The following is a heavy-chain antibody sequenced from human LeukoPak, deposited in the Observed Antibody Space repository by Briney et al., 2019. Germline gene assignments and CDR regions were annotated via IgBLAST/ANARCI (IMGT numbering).Heavy chain of an antibody. CDR2: ISSSSSTI. CDR3: AGTVAGSFDY. CDR1: GFTFSIYS. J-gene: IGHJ4*02. V-gene: IGHV3-48*02. Sequence: GGSLRLSCAASGFTFSIYSMNWVRQAPGKGLEWVSYISSSSSTIYYADSVKGRFTISRDNAKNSVYLQMNSLRDEDTAVYYCAGTVAGSFDYWGQGTLVTVSS. D-gene: IGHD6-19*01.